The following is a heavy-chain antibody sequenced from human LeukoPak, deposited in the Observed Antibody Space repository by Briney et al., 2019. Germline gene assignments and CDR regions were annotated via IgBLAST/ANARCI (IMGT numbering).Heavy chain of an antibody. Sequence: GRSLRLSCAASGFTFSSYGMHWVRQAPGKGLEWVAVISYDGSNKYYADSVKGRFTISRDNSKNTLYLQMNSLRAEDTAVYYCARDPFIVVVVAATLSPYYFDYWGQGTLVTVSS. J-gene: IGHJ4*02. CDR2: ISYDGSNK. V-gene: IGHV3-30*03. D-gene: IGHD2-15*01. CDR1: GFTFSSYG. CDR3: ARDPFIVVVVAATLSPYYFDY.